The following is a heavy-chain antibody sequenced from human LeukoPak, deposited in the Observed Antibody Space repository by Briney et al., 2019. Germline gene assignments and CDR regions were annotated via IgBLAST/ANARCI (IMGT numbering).Heavy chain of an antibody. CDR1: GDSISSGNCY. CDR3: ARETSQKGAHYMDV. V-gene: IGHV4-39*07. CDR2: IYFSGGT. D-gene: IGHD3-16*01. Sequence: TSETLSLTCTVSGDSISSGNCYWGWIRQPPGKGLEWIGSIYFSGGTYYNASLKSRVTISVDTSKKQFSLKLTSVTVADTAVYYCARETSQKGAHYMDVWGKGTTVTISS. J-gene: IGHJ6*03.